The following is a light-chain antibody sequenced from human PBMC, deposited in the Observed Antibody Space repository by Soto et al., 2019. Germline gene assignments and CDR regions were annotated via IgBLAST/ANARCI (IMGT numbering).Light chain of an antibody. Sequence: EIVLTQPPATQCYSPAERATLSCRASQSVSNYLAWYQHKPGQAPRLLIYGASSRATGIPNRFSGSGSGTDFTLTTSRLEPEDFAVYYCQQYGSSSRTFGQGTKVDI. CDR3: QQYGSSSRT. J-gene: IGKJ1*01. V-gene: IGKV3-20*01. CDR2: GAS. CDR1: QSVSNY.